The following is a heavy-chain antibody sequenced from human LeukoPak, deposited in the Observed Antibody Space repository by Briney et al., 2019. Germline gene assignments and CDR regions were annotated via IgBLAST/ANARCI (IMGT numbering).Heavy chain of an antibody. Sequence: GGSLRLSCVASGFIFRNYAMSWVRQAPGEGLEWVSGISDNGGGSYYADSLKGRFTISRDNSKNMLYLQMNSLRAEDTAVYYCAKDLVSYVNWGQGTLVTVSS. CDR2: ISDNGGGS. J-gene: IGHJ4*02. CDR1: GFIFRNYA. D-gene: IGHD5-18*01. CDR3: AKDLVSYVN. V-gene: IGHV3-23*01.